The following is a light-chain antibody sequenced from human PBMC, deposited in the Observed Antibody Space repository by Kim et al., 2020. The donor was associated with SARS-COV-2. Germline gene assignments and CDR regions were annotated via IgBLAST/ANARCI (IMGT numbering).Light chain of an antibody. V-gene: IGLV3-1*01. CDR2: QDT. Sequence: SYELTQPPSVSVSPGQTASIPCSGDKMGHKYVSWYQQKAGQSPVLVIYQDTKRPSGIPERFSDFSSGNTATLTISGIQAMDEADYYCQAWDSSTKGVFGGGTHLTVL. CDR1: KMGHKY. J-gene: IGLJ3*02. CDR3: QAWDSSTKGV.